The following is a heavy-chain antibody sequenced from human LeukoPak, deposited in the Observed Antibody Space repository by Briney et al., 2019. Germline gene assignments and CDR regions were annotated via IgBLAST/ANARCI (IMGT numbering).Heavy chain of an antibody. CDR3: ARRGGLVDTFDI. CDR2: IYPGDSDA. J-gene: IGHJ3*02. CDR1: EYSFTNYL. D-gene: IGHD6-6*01. Sequence: GESLKISCKGSEYSFTNYLIGWVRQMPGKGLEWMGIIYPGDSDARYSPSFQGHVTISADKSISTAYLQWSSLKASDTAMYYCARRGGLVDTFDIWGQGTMVTVSS. V-gene: IGHV5-51*01.